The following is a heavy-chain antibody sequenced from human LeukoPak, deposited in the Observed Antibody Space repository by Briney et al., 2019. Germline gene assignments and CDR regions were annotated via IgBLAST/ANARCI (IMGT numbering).Heavy chain of an antibody. CDR1: GGSISSYY. Sequence: PSETLSLTCTVSGGSISSYYWSWIRQPPGKGLEWIGYIYYSGSTNYNPSLKSRVTISVDTSKNQFSLKLSSVTAADTAVYYCASCSGGSCPSFDYWGQGTLVTVSS. D-gene: IGHD2-15*01. CDR2: IYYSGST. J-gene: IGHJ4*02. CDR3: ASCSGGSCPSFDY. V-gene: IGHV4-59*08.